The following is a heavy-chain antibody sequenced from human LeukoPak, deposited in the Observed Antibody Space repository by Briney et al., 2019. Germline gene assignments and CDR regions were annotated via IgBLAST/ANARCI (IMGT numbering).Heavy chain of an antibody. Sequence: ASVKVSCKASGYTFTSYYMHWVRQAPGQGLEWMGIINPSGGSTNYAQKFQGRVTMTRDTSISTAYMELSRLRSDDTAVYYCARDRGVDYCSGGSCSHYYYYMDVWGKGTTVTISS. CDR1: GYTFTSYY. D-gene: IGHD2-15*01. V-gene: IGHV1-2*02. CDR2: INPSGGST. CDR3: ARDRGVDYCSGGSCSHYYYYMDV. J-gene: IGHJ6*03.